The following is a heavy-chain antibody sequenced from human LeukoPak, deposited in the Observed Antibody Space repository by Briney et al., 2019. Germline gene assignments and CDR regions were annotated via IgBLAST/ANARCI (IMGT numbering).Heavy chain of an antibody. CDR1: GFTFSSYS. J-gene: IGHJ4*02. V-gene: IGHV3-21*01. CDR3: ARTYYDSSGYSYSLDY. D-gene: IGHD3-22*01. Sequence: GGSLRLSCAASGFTFSSYSMNWVRQAPGKGLEWVSSISSSSSYIYYADSVKGRFTISRDNAKNSLYLQMNSLRAEDTAVYYCARTYYDSSGYSYSLDYWGQGTLVTVSS. CDR2: ISSSSSYI.